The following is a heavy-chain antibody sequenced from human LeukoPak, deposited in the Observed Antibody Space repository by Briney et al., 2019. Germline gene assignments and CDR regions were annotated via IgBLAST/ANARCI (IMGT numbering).Heavy chain of an antibody. CDR3: ARDRGRAPLYYYYYMDV. D-gene: IGHD3-10*01. CDR2: IYTSGST. Sequence: SETLSLTCTVSGGSISSYYWSWIRQPAGKGLEWIGRIYTSGSTNYNPSLKSRVTISVDTSKNQFSLKLSSVTAADTAVYYCARDRGRAPLYYYYYMDVWGKGTTVTVSS. CDR1: GGSISSYY. V-gene: IGHV4-4*07. J-gene: IGHJ6*03.